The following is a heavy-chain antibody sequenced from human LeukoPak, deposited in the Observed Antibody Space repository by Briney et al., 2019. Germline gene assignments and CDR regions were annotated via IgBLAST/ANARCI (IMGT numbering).Heavy chain of an antibody. CDR3: ATTPGYSSGWYYDY. CDR1: GGTFSSYA. Sequence: GASVKVSCKASGGTFSSYAVSWVRPAPGQGLEWMGGIIPIFGTANYAQKFQGRVTITADESTSTAYMELSSLRSEDTAVYYCATTPGYSSGWYYDYWGQGTLVTVSS. CDR2: IIPIFGTA. D-gene: IGHD6-19*01. V-gene: IGHV1-69*13. J-gene: IGHJ4*02.